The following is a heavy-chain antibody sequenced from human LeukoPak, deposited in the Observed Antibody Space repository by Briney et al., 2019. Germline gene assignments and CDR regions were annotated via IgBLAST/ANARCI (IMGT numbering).Heavy chain of an antibody. J-gene: IGHJ4*02. Sequence: SETLSLTCTVSGGSISSGGYSWSWLRQHPGKGLEWIGEINHSGSTNYNPSLKSRFTISVDTSKNQFSLKLSSVTAADTAVYYCARGRDCSGGSCNIDYWGQGTLVTVSS. CDR1: GGSISSGGYS. V-gene: IGHV4-39*07. CDR3: ARGRDCSGGSCNIDY. CDR2: INHSGST. D-gene: IGHD2-15*01.